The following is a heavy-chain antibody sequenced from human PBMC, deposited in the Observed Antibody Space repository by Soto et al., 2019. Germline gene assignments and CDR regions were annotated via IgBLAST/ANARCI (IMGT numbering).Heavy chain of an antibody. CDR3: ARVGYSYGSGSYYYYGMDV. J-gene: IGHJ6*02. D-gene: IGHD3-10*01. Sequence: SETLSLTCAVSGGSISSGGYSWSWIRQPPGKGLEWIGYIYHSGSTYYNPSLKSRVTISVDRSKNQFSLKLSSVTAADTAVYYCARVGYSYGSGSYYYYGMDVWGQGTTVTVSS. V-gene: IGHV4-30-2*01. CDR2: IYHSGST. CDR1: GGSISSGGYS.